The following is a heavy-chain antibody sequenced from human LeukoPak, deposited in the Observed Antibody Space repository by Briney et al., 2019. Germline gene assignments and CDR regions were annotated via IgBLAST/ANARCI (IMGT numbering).Heavy chain of an antibody. V-gene: IGHV1-8*01. CDR3: ARGRGYSGYDYYFDY. CDR1: GYTFTSYD. Sequence: ASMKVSCKASGYTFTSYDINWVRQATGQGLEWMGWMNPNSGNTGYAQKFQGRVTRTRNTSISTAYMELSSLRSEDTAVYYCARGRGYSGYDYYFDYWGQGTLVTVSS. J-gene: IGHJ4*02. CDR2: MNPNSGNT. D-gene: IGHD5-12*01.